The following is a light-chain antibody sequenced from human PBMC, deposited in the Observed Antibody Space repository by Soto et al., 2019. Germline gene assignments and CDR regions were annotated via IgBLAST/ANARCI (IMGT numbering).Light chain of an antibody. CDR2: AAS. J-gene: IGKJ1*01. CDR1: QGISSY. V-gene: IGKV1-9*01. CDR3: QQYTNYPWT. Sequence: DIQLTQSPSFLSASVGDRVTITCRASQGISSYLAWYQQKPGKAPKLLIYAASTLQSGVPSRFSGSGSGTEXXLTISSLQPDDFATYYCQQYTNYPWTFGQGTKV.